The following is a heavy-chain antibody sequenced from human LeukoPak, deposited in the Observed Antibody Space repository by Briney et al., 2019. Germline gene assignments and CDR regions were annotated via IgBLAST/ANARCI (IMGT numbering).Heavy chain of an antibody. CDR3: ARLRSNIFPDY. J-gene: IGHJ4*02. V-gene: IGHV4-59*01. CDR2: IFYSGIT. Sequence: PSETLSLTCTVSCVSLSGYYWTWIPPPPGKRLEWIGYIFYSGITNYNPPLKSRATISVDTSKNQFSLQLTFVTAADTAIYYCARLRSNIFPDYWGEGSLVTVSS. D-gene: IGHD2-15*01. CDR1: CVSLSGYY.